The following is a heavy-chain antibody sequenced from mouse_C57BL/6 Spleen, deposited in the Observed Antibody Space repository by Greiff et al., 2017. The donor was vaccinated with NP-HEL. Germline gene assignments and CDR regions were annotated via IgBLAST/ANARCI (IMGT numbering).Heavy chain of an antibody. Sequence: VKVEESGPGLVAPSQSLSITCTVSGFSLTSYSISWVRQPPGKGLEWLGVIWTGGGTNYNSALQSRLSISKDNSKSQVFLKMNSLQTDDTARYYCASTVDSSGAWFAYWGQGTLVTVSA. J-gene: IGHJ3*01. V-gene: IGHV2-9-1*01. CDR2: IWTGGGT. CDR3: ASTVDSSGAWFAY. D-gene: IGHD3-2*02. CDR1: GFSLTSYS.